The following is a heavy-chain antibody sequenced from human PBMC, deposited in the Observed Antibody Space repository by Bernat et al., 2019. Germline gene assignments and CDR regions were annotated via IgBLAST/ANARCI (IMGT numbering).Heavy chain of an antibody. Sequence: EVQLVESGGGLVKPGGSLRLSCVGSGFSFSSYSMNWVRHAPGKGLEWVSSISGGSSYIYYADSMKCRVTISKDNDKNSLYLQVDSLRAEDTAVYFCARGPLGEPPHDYWGQGTLVTVSS. D-gene: IGHD3-10*01. CDR2: ISGGSSYI. CDR3: ARGPLGEPPHDY. CDR1: GFSFSSYS. J-gene: IGHJ4*02. V-gene: IGHV3-21*01.